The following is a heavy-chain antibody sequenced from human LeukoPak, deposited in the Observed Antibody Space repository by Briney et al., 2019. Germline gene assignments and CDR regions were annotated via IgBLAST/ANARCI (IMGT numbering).Heavy chain of an antibody. Sequence: PSETLSLTCAVSGYSISSGYYWGWIRQPPGRGLAWIGSIYHTGRTYYSSSLRSRVTISVDTSKNQFYLTLSSVTAADTAVYYCAKSHNYYYDTNGYYTAFDIWGQGTMVTVSS. CDR3: AKSHNYYYDTNGYYTAFDI. D-gene: IGHD3-22*01. CDR1: GYSISSGYY. J-gene: IGHJ3*02. CDR2: IYHTGRT. V-gene: IGHV4-38-2*01.